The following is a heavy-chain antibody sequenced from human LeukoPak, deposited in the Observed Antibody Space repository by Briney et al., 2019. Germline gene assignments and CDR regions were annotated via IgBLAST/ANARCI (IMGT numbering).Heavy chain of an antibody. CDR1: GGSFSGYY. CDR2: INHSGST. Sequence: PSETLSLTCAVYGGSFSGYYWSWIRQPPGKGLEWIGEINHSGSTNYNPSLKSRVTISVDTSKNQFSLKLSSVTAADTAVYYCARGTVVTPGDYWGQGTLVTVSS. V-gene: IGHV4-34*01. J-gene: IGHJ4*02. CDR3: ARGTVVTPGDY. D-gene: IGHD4-23*01.